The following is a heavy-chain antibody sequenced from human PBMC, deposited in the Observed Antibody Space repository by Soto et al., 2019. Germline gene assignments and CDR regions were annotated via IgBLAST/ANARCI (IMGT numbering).Heavy chain of an antibody. CDR2: IRETGNT. J-gene: IGHJ4*02. V-gene: IGHV3-23*01. Sequence: GGSLRLSCAASGFTFSNYAMSWIRQAPGKGLEWVSTIRETGNTYYTDSVRGRFATSRDNSENTLYLQMSSLRAEDTAVYYCAKQQMGVIRALDYWGQGTLVTVSS. CDR3: AKQQMGVIRALDY. CDR1: GFTFSNYA. D-gene: IGHD1-26*01.